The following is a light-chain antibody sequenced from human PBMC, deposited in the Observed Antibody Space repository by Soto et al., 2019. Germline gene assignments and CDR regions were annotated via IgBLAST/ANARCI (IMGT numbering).Light chain of an antibody. CDR3: SSYTSTSSSYV. CDR2: DVS. J-gene: IGLJ1*01. Sequence: QSALTQPASVFGSPGQSITISCTGSSSDVGGYNYVSWFQQHPGKAPKLMIYDVSNRPSGVSNRFSGSKSGNTASLTISGLQAEDEADYHCSSYTSTSSSYVFGTGTKLTVL. CDR1: SSDVGGYNY. V-gene: IGLV2-14*01.